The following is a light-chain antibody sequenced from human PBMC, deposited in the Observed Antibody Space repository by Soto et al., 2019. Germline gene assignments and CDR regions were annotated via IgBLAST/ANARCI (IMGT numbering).Light chain of an antibody. CDR1: SSKIGNNY. V-gene: IGLV1-51*01. CDR3: GTWDSSLSAVV. J-gene: IGLJ2*01. Sequence: LLTQPGSVSAARGQTVPISCSRNSSKIGNNYVCCYQQAPGPAQKLLVCDNNKRASGIPDRFSGSTSGTSATLGITGLQTGDEADYYCGTWDSSLSAVVFGGGSK. CDR2: DNN.